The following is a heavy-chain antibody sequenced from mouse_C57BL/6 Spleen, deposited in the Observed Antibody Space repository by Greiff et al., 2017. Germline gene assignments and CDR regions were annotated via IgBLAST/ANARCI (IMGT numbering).Heavy chain of an antibody. Sequence: QVQLQQPGAELVRPGSSVKLSCKASGYTFTSYWMHWVKQRPIQGLEWIGNIDPSDSETHYNQKFKDKATLTVDKSSSTAYMQLSSLTSEDSAVYDCARGALGTTGVAEDYAMDYWGQGTSVTVSS. CDR3: ARGALGTTGVAEDYAMDY. CDR2: IDPSDSET. D-gene: IGHD1-1*01. J-gene: IGHJ4*01. CDR1: GYTFTSYW. V-gene: IGHV1-52*01.